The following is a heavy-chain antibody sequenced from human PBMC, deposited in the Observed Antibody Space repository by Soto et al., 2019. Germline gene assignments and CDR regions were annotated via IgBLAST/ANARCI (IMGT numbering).Heavy chain of an antibody. CDR1: GYTFTGYY. J-gene: IGHJ5*02. V-gene: IGHV1-2*02. CDR2: INPNSGGT. Sequence: QVQLVQSGAEVKKPGASVKVSCKASGYTFTGYYMHWVRQAPGQGLEWMGWINPNSGGTNYAQKFQGRVTMTRDTSINTAYMELSRLRADDTAVYYCARDGRRQIVVVVAATPGWFDPWGQGTLVTVSS. D-gene: IGHD2-15*01. CDR3: ARDGRRQIVVVVAATPGWFDP.